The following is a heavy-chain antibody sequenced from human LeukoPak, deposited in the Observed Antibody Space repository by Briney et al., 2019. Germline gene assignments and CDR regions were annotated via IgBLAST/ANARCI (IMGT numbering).Heavy chain of an antibody. J-gene: IGHJ4*02. CDR1: GFTFSSYG. D-gene: IGHD5-12*01. CDR2: IRYDGSNK. V-gene: IGHV3-30*02. Sequence: GGSLRLSCAASGFTFSSYGMHWVRQAPGKGLEWVAFIRYDGSNKYYADSVKGRFTISRDNSKNTLYLQMNSLRAEDTAVYYCARDQRGYSGYDLILNFDYWGQGTLVTVSS. CDR3: ARDQRGYSGYDLILNFDY.